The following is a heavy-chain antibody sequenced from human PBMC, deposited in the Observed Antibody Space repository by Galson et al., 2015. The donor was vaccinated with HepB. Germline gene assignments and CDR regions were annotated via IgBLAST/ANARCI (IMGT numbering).Heavy chain of an antibody. CDR2: ISYDGSDK. CDR1: GFTFSSYG. CDR3: AKVGHYSTKWHGYFDH. V-gene: IGHV3-30*18. Sequence: SLRLSCAASGFTFSSYGIHWVRQAPGKGLEWVAVISYDGSDKYYADSVKGRFTISRDNSKNTLYLQMNSLRAEDTAVYYCAKVGHYSTKWHGYFDHWGQGTLVTVSS. J-gene: IGHJ4*02. D-gene: IGHD6-13*01.